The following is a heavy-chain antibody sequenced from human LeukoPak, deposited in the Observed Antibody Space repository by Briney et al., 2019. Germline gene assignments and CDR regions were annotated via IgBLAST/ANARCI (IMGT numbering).Heavy chain of an antibody. V-gene: IGHV3-9*01. Sequence: PGRSLRLSCAASGFTFDDYAMHWVRQAPGKGLEWVSGISWNSGSIGYADSVKGRFTISRDNAKNSLYLQMNSLRAEDTAVYYCATHTTVTTGDYWGQGTLVTVSS. CDR1: GFTFDDYA. D-gene: IGHD4-17*01. CDR3: ATHTTVTTGDY. CDR2: ISWNSGSI. J-gene: IGHJ4*02.